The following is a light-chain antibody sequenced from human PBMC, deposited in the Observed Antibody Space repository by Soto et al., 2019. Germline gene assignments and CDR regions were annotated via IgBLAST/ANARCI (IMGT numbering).Light chain of an antibody. J-gene: IGKJ2*01. CDR3: QQRNAWPRNT. Sequence: EIVLTQFPATLSLSPGDRATLSCRASQSVPSYLAWYQQKAGQAPRLLVYDTSNRATGIPARFTGSGSGTDFTLTISSLEPEDSAVYYCQQRNAWPRNTFGQGTKLQI. V-gene: IGKV3-11*01. CDR2: DTS. CDR1: QSVPSY.